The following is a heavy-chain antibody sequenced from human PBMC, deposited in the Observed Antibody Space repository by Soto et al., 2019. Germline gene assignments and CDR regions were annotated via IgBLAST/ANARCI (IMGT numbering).Heavy chain of an antibody. CDR1: GGTLSSYT. Sequence: QVQLVQAGAEVQKPGSSLRVSCEASGGTLSSYTFNWVRQAPGQGLEWMGRIIPVLNITNYAQKFKGRVTITADKSTSTVYMELSSLRSDDSAIYYCARGVWVTDGGMNYYCYYMDVWGKGSTVTVSS. CDR3: ARGVWVTDGGMNYYCYYMDV. CDR2: IIPVLNIT. J-gene: IGHJ6*03. D-gene: IGHD2-21*02. V-gene: IGHV1-69*02.